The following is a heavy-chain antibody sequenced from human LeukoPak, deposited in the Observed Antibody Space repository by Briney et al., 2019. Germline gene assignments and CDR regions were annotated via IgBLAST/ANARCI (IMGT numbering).Heavy chain of an antibody. Sequence: GESLKISCKGSGYSFTSYWIGWVRQMPGKGLEWMGIIYPGDSDTRYSPSFQGQVTISVDKAISTAYLQWSSLKASDTAMYYCARRASGTYSPFDFWGQGTLVTVSS. J-gene: IGHJ4*02. V-gene: IGHV5-51*01. CDR1: GYSFTSYW. D-gene: IGHD1-26*01. CDR2: IYPGDSDT. CDR3: ARRASGTYSPFDF.